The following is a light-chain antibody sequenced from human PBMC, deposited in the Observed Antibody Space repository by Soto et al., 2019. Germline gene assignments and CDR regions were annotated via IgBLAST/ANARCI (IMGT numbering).Light chain of an antibody. V-gene: IGKV3-20*01. J-gene: IGKJ1*01. CDR2: GAS. CDR1: QSVSSY. CDR3: QQYGSPGT. Sequence: EIVLTQSPATLSLSPGERATLSCRASQSVSSYLAWYQQKPGQAPRLLIYGASNRATGIPDRFSGSGSGTDFTLTISRMAPEDFAVYYCQQYGSPGTFGQGTKVDIK.